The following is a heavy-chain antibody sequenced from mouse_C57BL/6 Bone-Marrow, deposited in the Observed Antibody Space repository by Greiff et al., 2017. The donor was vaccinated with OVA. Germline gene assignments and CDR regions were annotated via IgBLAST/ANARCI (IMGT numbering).Heavy chain of an antibody. CDR3: ARDGSIRGPIWYFDV. D-gene: IGHD3-1*01. V-gene: IGHV5-16*01. CDR2: INYDGSST. Sequence: EVQLVESEGGLVQPGRSLKLSCTASGFTFSDYYMPWVRQVPEKGLEWVANINYDGSSTYYLDSLKSRFIISRDNAKNILYLQMSSLKSEDTATYYCARDGSIRGPIWYFDVWGTGTTVTVSS. J-gene: IGHJ1*03. CDR1: GFTFSDYY.